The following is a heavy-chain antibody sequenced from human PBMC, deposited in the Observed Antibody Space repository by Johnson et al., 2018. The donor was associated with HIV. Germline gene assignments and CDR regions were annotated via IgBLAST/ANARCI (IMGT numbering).Heavy chain of an antibody. CDR3: AKDAGTYHPFDAFDI. CDR2: ISTSGSTI. V-gene: IGHV3-48*03. J-gene: IGHJ3*02. CDR1: GFTFSSYE. Sequence: VLLVESGGGLVQPGGSLRLSCEASGFTFSSYEMNWVRQAPGKGLEWISYISTSGSTIYYADSVKGRFTISRDNAKNSLYLQMNSLRVEDTAIYYCAKDAGTYHPFDAFDIWGQGTMVTVSS. D-gene: IGHD3-10*01.